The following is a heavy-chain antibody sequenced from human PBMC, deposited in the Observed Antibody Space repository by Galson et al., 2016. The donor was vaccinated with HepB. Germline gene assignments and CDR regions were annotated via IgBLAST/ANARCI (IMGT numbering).Heavy chain of an antibody. Sequence: ETLSLTCTVSGGSISNSNYHWGWIRQPPGKGLEWIGSLYYSGNTFYNPSLKSRITISGDTSKNQFSLKMSSVTAADTAVYYCARQERYFRGGRPFDMWGQGTMVTVSS. CDR2: LYYSGNT. CDR3: ARQERYFRGGRPFDM. CDR1: GGSISNSNYH. J-gene: IGHJ3*02. V-gene: IGHV4-39*01. D-gene: IGHD3-10*01.